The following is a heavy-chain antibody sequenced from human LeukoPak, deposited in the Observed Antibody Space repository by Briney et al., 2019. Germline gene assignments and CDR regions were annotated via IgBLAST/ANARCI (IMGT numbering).Heavy chain of an antibody. D-gene: IGHD5-18*01. J-gene: IGHJ4*02. CDR2: IYTSGRT. V-gene: IGHV4-4*07. CDR3: ARGSGYSYGYPLDY. CDR1: GGSISNDY. Sequence: SETLSLTCNVSGGSISNDYWSWIRQLAGKGLEWIGRIYTSGRTNYNPSLKSRVTMSVDTSKNQFTLNLSSVTAADTAVYYCARGSGYSYGYPLDYWGQGPLVTVSS.